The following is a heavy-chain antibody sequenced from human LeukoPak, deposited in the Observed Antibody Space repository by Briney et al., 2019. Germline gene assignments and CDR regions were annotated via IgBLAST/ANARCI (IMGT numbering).Heavy chain of an antibody. V-gene: IGHV1-2*02. D-gene: IGHD3-16*01. CDR3: ASRTLGLLRKGGPMDV. Sequence: ASVKVSCKASGYTFTSYAMNWVRQAPGQGLEWMGWINPNSGGTNYAQKFQGRVTMTRDTSISTAYMELSSLRSDDTAVYYCASRTLGLLRKGGPMDVWGKGTTVTVSS. CDR1: GYTFTSYA. CDR2: INPNSGGT. J-gene: IGHJ6*03.